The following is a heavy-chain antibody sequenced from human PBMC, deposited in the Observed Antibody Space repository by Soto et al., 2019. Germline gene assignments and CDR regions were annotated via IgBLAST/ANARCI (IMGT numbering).Heavy chain of an antibody. V-gene: IGHV3-72*01. D-gene: IGHD5-12*01. CDR1: GFTLSDHF. Sequence: EVQVVESGGGLVQPGGSLRLSCAASGFTLSDHFMDWVRQAPGKGLEWVGRTKNKGNSYTTEYAAYVKGRFTISRDDSKNSVYLHMNSLKSEDTAVYYCARGGYEYRYWGQGTLVTVSS. J-gene: IGHJ4*02. CDR3: ARGGYEYRY. CDR2: TKNKGNSYTT.